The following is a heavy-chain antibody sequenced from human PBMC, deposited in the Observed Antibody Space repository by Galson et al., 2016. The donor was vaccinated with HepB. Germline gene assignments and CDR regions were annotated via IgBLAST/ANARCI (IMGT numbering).Heavy chain of an antibody. V-gene: IGHV1-69*13. CDR3: ATYSIFMGYFYYMGV. CDR2: ISPAFGTT. CDR1: GYTFTGYY. J-gene: IGHJ6*03. Sequence: QSGAEVKKPGASVKVSCKASGYTFTGYYMHWVRQAPGQGLEWMGGISPAFGTTKYAQKFQGKVTFTADESTSTAYMEMTSLRSEDTAIYYCATYSIFMGYFYYMGVWGKGTTVTVSS. D-gene: IGHD3-3*01.